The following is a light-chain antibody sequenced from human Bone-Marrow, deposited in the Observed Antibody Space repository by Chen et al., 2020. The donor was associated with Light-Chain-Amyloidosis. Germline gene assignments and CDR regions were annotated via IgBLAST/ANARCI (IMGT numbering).Light chain of an antibody. Sequence: SYVLTQPSSVSVAPGQTATIACGGNNIGPTSVHWYQQTPGQAPLLVVYDDSDRPSGIPERWSGSNAGNTATLTIGRVEAGDEADYYCQVWDRSSDRPVFGGGTKLTVL. J-gene: IGLJ3*02. V-gene: IGLV3-21*02. CDR3: QVWDRSSDRPV. CDR2: DDS. CDR1: NIGPTS.